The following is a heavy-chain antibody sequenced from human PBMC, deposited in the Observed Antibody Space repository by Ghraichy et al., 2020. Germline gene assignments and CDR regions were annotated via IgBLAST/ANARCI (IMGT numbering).Heavy chain of an antibody. J-gene: IGHJ4*02. V-gene: IGHV4-34*01. CDR1: GGSFSGYY. D-gene: IGHD4-17*01. Sequence: SQTLSLTCAVYGGSFSGYYWSWIRQPPGKGLEWIGEINHSGSTNYNPSLKSRVTISVDTSKNQFSLKLSSVTAADTAVYYCARRSGVGNYGDNKGCFDYWGQGTLVTVSS. CDR3: ARRSGVGNYGDNKGCFDY. CDR2: INHSGST.